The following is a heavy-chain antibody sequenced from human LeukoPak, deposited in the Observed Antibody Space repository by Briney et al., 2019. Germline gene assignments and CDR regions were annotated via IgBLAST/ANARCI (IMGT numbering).Heavy chain of an antibody. CDR3: ARGTWSAGMRMRGYYFDD. Sequence: SETLSLTCAVYGGSFSGYYWSWIRQPPGKGLEWIGEINHSGGTNYNPSLKSRVTISLDTSKNQFSLNLNFVTAADTAVYYCARGTWSAGMRMRGYYFDDWGQGTLVTVSS. CDR2: INHSGGT. CDR1: GGSFSGYY. J-gene: IGHJ4*02. D-gene: IGHD6-19*01. V-gene: IGHV4-34*01.